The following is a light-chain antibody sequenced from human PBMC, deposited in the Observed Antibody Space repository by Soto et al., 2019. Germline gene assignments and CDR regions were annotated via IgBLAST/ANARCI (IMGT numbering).Light chain of an antibody. CDR2: KAS. CDR1: QSVSTW. CDR3: QHYNSYSEA. J-gene: IGKJ1*01. Sequence: DIQMTQSPSTLSASVGDRGTITCRASQSVSTWLAWYQQKPGKAPKLLIYKASNLESGVPSRFSGSGSGTEFTLTISSLQPDDFATYYCQHYNSYSEAFGQGTKV. V-gene: IGKV1-5*03.